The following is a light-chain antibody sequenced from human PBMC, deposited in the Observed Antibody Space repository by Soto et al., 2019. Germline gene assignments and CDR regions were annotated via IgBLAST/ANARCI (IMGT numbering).Light chain of an antibody. Sequence: EIVLTQSPATLSLSPGERATLSCRASQSVSNYLAWYQQKPGQAPRLLIDDASTMATGIPARFSGSGSGTDFTLTISSLEPEDFAVYYCQQRSNWPPWTFGQGTKVEIK. J-gene: IGKJ1*01. CDR1: QSVSNY. V-gene: IGKV3-11*01. CDR3: QQRSNWPPWT. CDR2: DAS.